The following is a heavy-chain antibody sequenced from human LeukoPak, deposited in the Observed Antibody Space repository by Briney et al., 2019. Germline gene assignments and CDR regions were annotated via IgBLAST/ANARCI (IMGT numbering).Heavy chain of an antibody. CDR3: AKDRGFGEYFPFFY. V-gene: IGHV3-74*01. Sequence: GGSLRLSCAASGFTFSSYWMHWVRQGPGKGLVWVSLIDNDGRRTNYADSVKGRFTISRDNAKNTLYLQMNSLRAEDTAVYYCAKDRGFGEYFPFFYWGQGTLVTVSS. CDR2: IDNDGRRT. D-gene: IGHD3-10*01. J-gene: IGHJ4*02. CDR1: GFTFSSYW.